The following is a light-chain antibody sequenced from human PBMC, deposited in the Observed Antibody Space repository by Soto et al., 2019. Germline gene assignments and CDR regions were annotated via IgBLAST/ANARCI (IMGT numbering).Light chain of an antibody. V-gene: IGKV3-20*01. J-gene: IGKJ3*01. CDR1: QSVNSNY. CDR2: GAS. CDR3: QQYSSSPPEFT. Sequence: EIVLTQSPGTLSVSPGERVTLSCRASQSVNSNYLAWYQQRPGQAPRLLIFGASNRATGIPDRFSGSGSGTDFTLTISRLEPEDFAVYYCQQYSSSPPEFTFGPGTRVDSK.